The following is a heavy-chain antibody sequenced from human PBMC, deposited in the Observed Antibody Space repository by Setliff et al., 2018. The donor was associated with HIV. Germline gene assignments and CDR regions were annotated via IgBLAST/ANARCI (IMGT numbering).Heavy chain of an antibody. CDR1: GGSISSSSYY. CDR2: INHSGST. Sequence: SETLSLTCTVSGGSISSSSYYWGWIRQPPGKGLEWIGEINHSGSTNYKPSLKSRVTMSVDTSKNQFSLKLGSVTAADTAVYYCARDGGFGDQGGNWFDPWGQGTLVTVSS. V-gene: IGHV4-39*07. D-gene: IGHD3-10*01. CDR3: ARDGGFGDQGGNWFDP. J-gene: IGHJ5*01.